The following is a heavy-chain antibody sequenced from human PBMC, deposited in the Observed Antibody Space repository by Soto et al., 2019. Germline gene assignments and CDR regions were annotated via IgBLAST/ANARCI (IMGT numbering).Heavy chain of an antibody. CDR3: AKWFINGTVLRFLEWLSHPYYFDY. Sequence: GGSLRLSCAASGFTFSSYGMHWVRQAPGKGLEWVAVISYDGSNKYYADSVKGRFTISRDNSKNTLYLQMNSLRAEDTAVYYCAKWFINGTVLRFLEWLSHPYYFDYWGQGTLVTVSS. CDR1: GFTFSSYG. CDR2: ISYDGSNK. D-gene: IGHD3-3*01. V-gene: IGHV3-30*18. J-gene: IGHJ4*02.